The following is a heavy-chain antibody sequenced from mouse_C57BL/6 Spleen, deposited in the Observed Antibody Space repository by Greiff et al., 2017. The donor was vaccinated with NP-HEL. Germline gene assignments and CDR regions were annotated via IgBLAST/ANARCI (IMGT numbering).Heavy chain of an antibody. CDR3: ARIYDGYYDAMDY. V-gene: IGHV5-17*01. CDR1: GFTFSDYG. Sequence: EVQLVESGGGLVKPGGSLKLSCAASGFTFSDYGMHWVRQAPEKGLEWVAYISSGSSTIYYADTVKGRFTISRDNAKNTLFLQMTSLRSEDTAMYYCARIYDGYYDAMDYWGQGTSVTVSS. D-gene: IGHD2-3*01. CDR2: ISSGSSTI. J-gene: IGHJ4*01.